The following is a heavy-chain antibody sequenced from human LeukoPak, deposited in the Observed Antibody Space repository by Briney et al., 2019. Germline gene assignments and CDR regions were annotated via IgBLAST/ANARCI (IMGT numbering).Heavy chain of an antibody. D-gene: IGHD6-13*01. CDR1: GYTFTDYY. J-gene: IGHJ1*01. CDR3: ARGSPVAAAGTAYFHH. Sequence: ASVKVSCKASGYTFTDYYMHWVRQAPGQGLEWMGWNNPNSGDTNFAQEFQGWVTMTRDTSISTAYIELSRSRSDDTAMYYCARGSPVAAAGTAYFHHWGQGTLVTVSS. CDR2: NNPNSGDT. V-gene: IGHV1-2*04.